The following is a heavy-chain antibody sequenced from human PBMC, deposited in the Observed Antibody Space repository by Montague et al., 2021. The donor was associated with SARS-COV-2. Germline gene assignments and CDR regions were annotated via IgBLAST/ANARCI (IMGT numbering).Heavy chain of an antibody. J-gene: IGHJ6*02. Sequence: SLSLSWSASGFTFTNYWLSWLRQAPGKGPEWVANINQGGTEIHYLDSVNGRFTISRVNAKNSLYLQMNSLRAEDTAVYYCARRNYGGDKYYYYGMDVWGQGTTVTVSS. V-gene: IGHV3-7*01. D-gene: IGHD4-23*01. CDR3: ARRNYGGDKYYYYGMDV. CDR1: GFTFTNYW. CDR2: INQGGTEI.